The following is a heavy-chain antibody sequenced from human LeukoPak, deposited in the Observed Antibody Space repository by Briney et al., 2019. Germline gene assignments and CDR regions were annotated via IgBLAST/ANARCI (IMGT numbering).Heavy chain of an antibody. CDR1: GGSISSGDYY. CDR3: ARVSFGGVIPGAFDI. Sequence: PSETLSLTCTVSGGSISSGDYYWSWIRQPPGKGLEWIGYIYYSGSTYYNPSLKSRVTISVDTSKNQFSLKLSSVTAADTAVYYCARVSFGGVIPGAFDIWGQGTMVTVSS. CDR2: IYYSGST. V-gene: IGHV4-30-4*01. D-gene: IGHD3-16*02. J-gene: IGHJ3*02.